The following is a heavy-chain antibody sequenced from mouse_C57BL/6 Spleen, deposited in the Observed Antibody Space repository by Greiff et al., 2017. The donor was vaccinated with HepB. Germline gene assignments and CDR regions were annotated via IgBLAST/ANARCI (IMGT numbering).Heavy chain of an antibody. J-gene: IGHJ3*01. D-gene: IGHD1-1*01. CDR2: ISSGSSTT. Sequence: EVQGVESGGGLVKPGGSLKLSCAASGFTFSDYGMHWVRQAPEKGLEWVAYISSGSSTTYYADTVKGRFTISRDNAKNTLCLQMTSLRSEDTAMYYCAREDYGSSYWFAYWGQGTLVTVSA. CDR3: AREDYGSSYWFAY. V-gene: IGHV5-17*01. CDR1: GFTFSDYG.